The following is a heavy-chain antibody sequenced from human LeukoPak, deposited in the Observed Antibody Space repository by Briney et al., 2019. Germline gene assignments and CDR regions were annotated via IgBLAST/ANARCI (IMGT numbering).Heavy chain of an antibody. CDR3: ARPGGIRSSPFDY. D-gene: IGHD1-14*01. J-gene: IGHJ4*02. Sequence: PGGSLRLSCAASGFTFSSYAMHWVRQAPGKGLEWVAVISYDGSNKYYADSVKGRFTISRDNSKNTLYLQMNSLRAEDTAVYYCARPGGIRSSPFDYWGQGTLVTVSS. CDR2: ISYDGSNK. V-gene: IGHV3-30-3*01. CDR1: GFTFSSYA.